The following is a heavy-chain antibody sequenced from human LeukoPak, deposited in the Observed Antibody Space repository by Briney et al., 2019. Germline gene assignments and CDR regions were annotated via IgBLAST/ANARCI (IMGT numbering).Heavy chain of an antibody. CDR2: VSGSGDGSAGIT. Sequence: GGSLRLSCAASGFSFSTYAMSWVRQAPGKGLEWVSAVSGSGDGSAGITYYADSVKGRFTISRDNSKNTLFLQENSLRGDDTAVYYCAKAGSSSWYLDYWGQGTLVTVSS. J-gene: IGHJ4*02. CDR3: AKAGSSSWYLDY. V-gene: IGHV3-23*01. CDR1: GFSFSTYA. D-gene: IGHD6-13*01.